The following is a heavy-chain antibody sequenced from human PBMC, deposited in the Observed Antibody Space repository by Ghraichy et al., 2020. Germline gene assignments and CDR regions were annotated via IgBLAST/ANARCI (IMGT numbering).Heavy chain of an antibody. J-gene: IGHJ5*02. CDR3: ARVEEYYDFWSGTKRGWFDP. D-gene: IGHD3-3*01. CDR1: GFTFSSYS. CDR2: ISSSSSTI. V-gene: IGHV3-48*02. Sequence: GGSLRLSCAASGFTFSSYSMNWVRQAPGKGLEWVSYISSSSSTIYYADSVKGRFTISRDNAKNSLYLQMNSLRDEDTAVYYCARVEEYYDFWSGTKRGWFDPWGQGTLVTVSS.